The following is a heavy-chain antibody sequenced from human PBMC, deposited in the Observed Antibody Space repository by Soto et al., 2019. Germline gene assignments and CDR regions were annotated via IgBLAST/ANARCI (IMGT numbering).Heavy chain of an antibody. V-gene: IGHV4-30-4*01. CDR1: GGSISSGDYY. CDR2: IYYSGST. CDR3: ARESPPKTGPYFAS. J-gene: IGHJ4*02. Sequence: KTSETLSLTCTVSGGSISSGDYYWSWIRQPPGKGLEWIGYIYYSGSTYYNPSLKSRVAISVDTSKNQFSLKLSSVTAADTAVYYGARESPPKTGPYFASWGQETLVTV.